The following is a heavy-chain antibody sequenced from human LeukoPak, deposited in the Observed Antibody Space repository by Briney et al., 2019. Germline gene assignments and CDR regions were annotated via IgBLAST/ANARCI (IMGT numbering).Heavy chain of an antibody. V-gene: IGHV3-30*18. Sequence: GGSLRLSCAASGFTFSSYGMHWVRQAPGKGLEWVAVISYDGSNKYYADSVKGRFTISRDNSKNTLYLQMNSLRAEDTAVYYCAKLDGSPYDHVWGSYRRFDYWGQGTLVTVSS. CDR3: AKLDGSPYDHVWGSYRRFDY. CDR2: ISYDGSNK. CDR1: GFTFSSYG. D-gene: IGHD3-16*02. J-gene: IGHJ4*02.